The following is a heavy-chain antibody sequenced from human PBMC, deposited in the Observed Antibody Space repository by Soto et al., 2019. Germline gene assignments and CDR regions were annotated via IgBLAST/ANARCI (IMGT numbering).Heavy chain of an antibody. CDR2: INHSGST. Sequence: QVQLQQWGAGLLKPSETLSLTCAVYGGSFSGYYWSWIRQPPGKGLEWIGEINHSGSTNYNPSLKSRFTISVDTSKNQFSLKLSSVTAADTAVYYCARARIAARWKSSDYWGQGTLVTVSS. CDR1: GGSFSGYY. J-gene: IGHJ4*02. D-gene: IGHD6-6*01. V-gene: IGHV4-34*01. CDR3: ARARIAARWKSSDY.